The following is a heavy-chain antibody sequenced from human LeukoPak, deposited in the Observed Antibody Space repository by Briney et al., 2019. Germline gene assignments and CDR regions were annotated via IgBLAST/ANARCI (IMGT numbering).Heavy chain of an antibody. CDR1: GFTVSSSY. J-gene: IGHJ4*02. V-gene: IGHV3-23*01. Sequence: GGSLRLSCAASGFTVSSSYMSWVRQAPGKGLEWVSAISGSGGSTYYADSVKGRFTISRDNSKNTLYLQMYSLRAEDTAVYYCAKAMIVVVGVARPFDYWGQGTLVTVSS. CDR3: AKAMIVVVGVARPFDY. D-gene: IGHD3-22*01. CDR2: ISGSGGST.